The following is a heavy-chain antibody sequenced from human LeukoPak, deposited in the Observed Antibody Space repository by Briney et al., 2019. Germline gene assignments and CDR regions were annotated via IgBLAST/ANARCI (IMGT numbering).Heavy chain of an antibody. CDR2: IYYSGST. CDR3: ARHKTYYDSSGYYSRGYFDY. V-gene: IGHV4-59*08. D-gene: IGHD3-22*01. J-gene: IGHJ4*02. Sequence: SETLSLTCTVSGGSISSYYWSWIRQPPGKGLEWIGYIYYSGSTNYNPSLKSRVTISVDTSKNQFSLKLSSVTAADTAVYYCARHKTYYDSSGYYSRGYFDYWGQGTLVTVSS. CDR1: GGSISSYY.